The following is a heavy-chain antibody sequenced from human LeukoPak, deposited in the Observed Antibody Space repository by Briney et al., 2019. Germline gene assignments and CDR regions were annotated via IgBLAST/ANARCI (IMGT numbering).Heavy chain of an antibody. Sequence: GGSLRLSCAASAFSLSAYNMNWVRQAPGKGLEWVSSISYTGTYIYYADSVKGRFTISRDNAKNSLYLQMNSLRAEDTAVYYCARDRPSYDILTQTSLDYWGQGTLVTVSS. CDR2: ISYTGTYI. CDR1: AFSLSAYN. CDR3: ARDRPSYDILTQTSLDY. D-gene: IGHD3-9*01. V-gene: IGHV3-21*01. J-gene: IGHJ4*02.